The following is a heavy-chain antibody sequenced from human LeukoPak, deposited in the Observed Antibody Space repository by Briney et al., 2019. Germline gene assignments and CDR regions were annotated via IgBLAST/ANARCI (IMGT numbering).Heavy chain of an antibody. CDR1: GYTFTGYY. CDR2: INPNSGGT. J-gene: IGHJ4*02. V-gene: IGHV1-2*02. D-gene: IGHD1-7*01. Sequence: GASVKVSCKASGYTFTGYYMHWVRQAPGQGLEWMGWINPNSGGTNYAQKFQGRVTMIRDTSISTAYMELSRPRSDDTAVYYCARAPVGITGTTRYFDYWGQGTLVTVSS. CDR3: ARAPVGITGTTRYFDY.